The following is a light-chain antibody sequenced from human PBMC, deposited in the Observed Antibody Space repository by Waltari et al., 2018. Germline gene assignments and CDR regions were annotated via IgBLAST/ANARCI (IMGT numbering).Light chain of an antibody. CDR3: QTGGHGTWV. CDR1: SGYSSNV. CDR2: VNSDGSH. J-gene: IGLJ3*02. V-gene: IGLV4-69*01. Sequence: LVLTQSPSASASLGASVKLTCTLSSGYSSNVIAWLQQQPGKGPRYVMKVNSDGSHRKGDDIPDRFSASNSGTEYYLTISSLQSEDEADYYCQTGGHGTWVFGGGTKLTVL.